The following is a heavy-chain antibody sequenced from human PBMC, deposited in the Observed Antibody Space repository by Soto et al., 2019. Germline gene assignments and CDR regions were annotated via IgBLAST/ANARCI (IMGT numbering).Heavy chain of an antibody. CDR1: GGSISSSNW. V-gene: IGHV4-4*02. CDR2: ISHGVNT. CDR3: ARTPDI. J-gene: IGHJ3*02. Sequence: SETLSLTCAVSGGSISSSNWWSWVRQPPGKGLEWIGEISHGVNTDYNPSLKGRVSITVDTSKKQFSLNLRSVTAADTAVYYCARTPDIWGQGTMVTVSS.